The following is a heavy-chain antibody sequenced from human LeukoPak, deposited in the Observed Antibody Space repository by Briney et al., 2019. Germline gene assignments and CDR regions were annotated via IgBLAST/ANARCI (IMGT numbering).Heavy chain of an antibody. J-gene: IGHJ4*02. D-gene: IGHD6-13*01. CDR1: GYSFFSHW. CDR3: ARRAYGTSWYLDY. Sequence: GESLKISCKGSGYSFFSHWIGWVRHMRGKDLEWVGIIYPGDSDTRYSPSLQGQVTISADKSISTAYLQWSSLKASDTAMYYCARRAYGTSWYLDYWGQGSLVTVSS. CDR2: IYPGDSDT. V-gene: IGHV5-51*01.